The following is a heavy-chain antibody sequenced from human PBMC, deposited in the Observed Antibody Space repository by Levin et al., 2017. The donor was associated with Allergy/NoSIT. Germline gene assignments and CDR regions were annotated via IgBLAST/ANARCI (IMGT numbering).Heavy chain of an antibody. CDR1: GFTFSSYA. V-gene: IGHV3-30*04. J-gene: IGHJ4*02. D-gene: IGHD6-25*01. Sequence: PGGSLRLSCAASGFTFSSYAMHWVRQAPGKGLEWVAVISYDGRDKHYADSVKGRFTISRDNSKNTLYLQVNSLRAEDTAVYYCARDGHRIAAYYFDYWGQGTLVTVSS. CDR3: ARDGHRIAAYYFDY. CDR2: ISYDGRDK.